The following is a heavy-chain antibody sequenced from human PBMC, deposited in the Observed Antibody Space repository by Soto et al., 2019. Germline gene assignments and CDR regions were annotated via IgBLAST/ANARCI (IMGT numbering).Heavy chain of an antibody. J-gene: IGHJ4*02. Sequence: QVHLVQSGDEVKKPGASVKVSCKGSGYGFTTYGITWMRQAPGQTLEWMAWISAHNGNTNYAQKLQGRVTVTRDTSTSTAYMELRSLRSDDTAVYYCARGRYGDYWGQGALVTVSS. V-gene: IGHV1-18*01. CDR3: ARGRYGDY. CDR2: ISAHNGNT. CDR1: GYGFTTYG. D-gene: IGHD1-1*01.